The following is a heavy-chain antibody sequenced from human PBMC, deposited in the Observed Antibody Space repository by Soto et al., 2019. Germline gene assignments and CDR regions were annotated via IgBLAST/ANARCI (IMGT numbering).Heavy chain of an antibody. CDR3: ARDDVVVVAATEREMLDY. CDR1: GYTFTSYA. J-gene: IGHJ4*02. V-gene: IGHV1-3*01. D-gene: IGHD2-15*01. CDR2: INAGNGNT. Sequence: ASVKVSCKASGYTFTSYAMHWVRQAPGQRLEWMGWINAGNGNTKYSQKFQGRVTITRDTSASTAYMELSSLRSEDTAVYYCARDDVVVVAATEREMLDYWGQGTLVTVSS.